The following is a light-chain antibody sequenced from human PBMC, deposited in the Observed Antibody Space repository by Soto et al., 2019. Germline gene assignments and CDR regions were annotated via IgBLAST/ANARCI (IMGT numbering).Light chain of an antibody. J-gene: IGKJ4*01. CDR1: QSVRRY. CDR3: QQRTNWPLT. V-gene: IGKV3-11*01. Sequence: EIVLTQSPATLSLSPGERATLSCRASQSVRRYLAWYQQKPGQAPRLLIYDASNRATGIPARFSGSGPGTDFTLTISSLEPEDFAVYHCQQRTNWPLTFGGGTKVEIK. CDR2: DAS.